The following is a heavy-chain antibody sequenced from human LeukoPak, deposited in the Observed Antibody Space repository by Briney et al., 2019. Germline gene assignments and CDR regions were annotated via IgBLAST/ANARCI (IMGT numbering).Heavy chain of an antibody. Sequence: ASVNVSCKASGYTFTSYGISWVRQAPGQGLEWMGWISAYNGNTNYAHTLQGRLTITTDTSTSTAYMELRSLRSDDTAVYYCARVRRYFDWPTPPNFDYWGQGTLVTVSS. V-gene: IGHV1-18*01. CDR1: GYTFTSYG. CDR2: ISAYNGNT. D-gene: IGHD3-9*01. J-gene: IGHJ4*02. CDR3: ARVRRYFDWPTPPNFDY.